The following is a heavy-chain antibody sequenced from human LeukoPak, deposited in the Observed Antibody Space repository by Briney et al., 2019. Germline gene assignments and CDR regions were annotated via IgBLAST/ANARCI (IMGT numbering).Heavy chain of an antibody. CDR2: IYYSGST. CDR1: GGSISSGGYY. V-gene: IGHV4-31*03. J-gene: IGHJ4*02. CDR3: ARLLQGVAGTWGY. D-gene: IGHD6-19*01. Sequence: TLSLTCTVSGGSISSGGYYWSWIRQHPGKGLEWIGYIYYSGSTYYNPSLKSRVTISVDTSKNQFTLKLSSVTAADTAVYYCARLLQGVAGTWGYWGQGTLVTVS.